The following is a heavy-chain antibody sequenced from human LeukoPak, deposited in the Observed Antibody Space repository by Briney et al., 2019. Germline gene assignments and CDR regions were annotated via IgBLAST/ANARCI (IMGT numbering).Heavy chain of an antibody. D-gene: IGHD3-16*02. CDR1: GFNFNYHA. CDR2: ISDNEGTT. V-gene: IGHV3-23*01. Sequence: GGSLRLSCAASGFNFNYHAMSWVRQAPGKGLEWVSGISDNEGTTYYTDSVKGRFTIFRDNTKNTVYLQMNNLRADDTAVYFCARHDSFIPFWGQGTLVTVSS. J-gene: IGHJ4*02. CDR3: ARHDSFIPF.